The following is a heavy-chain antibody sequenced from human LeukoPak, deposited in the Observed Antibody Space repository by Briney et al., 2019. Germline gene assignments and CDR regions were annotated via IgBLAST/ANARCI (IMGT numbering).Heavy chain of an antibody. V-gene: IGHV1-2*02. CDR1: GYTFPGYY. CDR3: AREEGITMIDLDI. D-gene: IGHD3-22*01. CDR2: INPNSGGT. J-gene: IGHJ3*02. Sequence: ASVKVSCKASGYTFPGYYMHWVRQAPGQGLEWMGWINPNSGGTNYAQKFQGRVTMTRDTSISTAYMELSRLRSDDTAVYYCAREEGITMIDLDIWGQGTMVTVSS.